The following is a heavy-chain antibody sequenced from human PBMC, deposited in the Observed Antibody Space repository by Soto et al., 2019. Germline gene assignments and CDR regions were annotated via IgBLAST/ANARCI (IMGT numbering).Heavy chain of an antibody. D-gene: IGHD6-6*01. J-gene: IGHJ6*02. CDR2: ISYDGSNK. V-gene: IGHV3-30-3*01. Sequence: PGGSLRLSCAASGFTFSSYAMHWVRQAPGKGLEWVAVISYDGSNKYYADSVKGRFTISRDNSKSTLYLQMNSLRAEDTAVYYCARDGYKYSSSSGWSHYYYYGMDVWGQGTTVTVSS. CDR3: ARDGYKYSSSSGWSHYYYYGMDV. CDR1: GFTFSSYA.